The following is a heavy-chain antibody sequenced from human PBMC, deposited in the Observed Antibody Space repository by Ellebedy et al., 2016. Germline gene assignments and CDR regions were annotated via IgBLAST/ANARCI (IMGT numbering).Heavy chain of an antibody. Sequence: SETLSLTCGISGDSVSNKNAAWNWIRQSPSRGLEWLGRTWFYSQWFTEYAVSVRGRINIYVDTSKNQFSLQLNSVTPEDTAVYYCGRGYYDGGAIDYWGQGTLVTVSS. CDR2: TWFYSQWFT. CDR3: GRGYYDGGAIDY. CDR1: GDSVSNKNAA. J-gene: IGHJ4*02. V-gene: IGHV6-1*01. D-gene: IGHD2-8*02.